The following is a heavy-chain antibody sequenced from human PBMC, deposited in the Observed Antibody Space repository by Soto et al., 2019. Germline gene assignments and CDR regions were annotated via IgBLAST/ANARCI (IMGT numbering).Heavy chain of an antibody. CDR2: INWNSGSI. CDR1: GFTFDDYA. V-gene: IGHV3-9*01. J-gene: IGHJ1*01. CDR3: VKDESINWYSGHFRH. Sequence: EVQLVESGGGLVQAGRSLRLSCAASGFTFDDYAMHWVRQVPGKCLEWVSGINWNSGSIGYGDSVKGRFAISRDNAKSSLHLQMNSLSAEDTAFYYCVKDESINWYSGHFRHWGQGTLVTVSS. D-gene: IGHD6-13*01.